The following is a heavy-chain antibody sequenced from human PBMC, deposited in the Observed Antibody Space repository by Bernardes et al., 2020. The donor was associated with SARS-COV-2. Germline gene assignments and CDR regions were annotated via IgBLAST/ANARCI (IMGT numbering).Heavy chain of an antibody. CDR3: ARLTIFGVVLGDKWFDP. J-gene: IGHJ5*02. Sequence: SETLSLTCTVSGGSISSYYWSWIRQPPGQGLEWIGYIYYSGSTNYNPSLKSRVTISVDTSKNQFSLKLRSVTDADTAVYYCARLTIFGVVLGDKWFDPWGQGTLVTVSS. CDR2: IYYSGST. V-gene: IGHV4-59*08. D-gene: IGHD3-3*01. CDR1: GGSISSYY.